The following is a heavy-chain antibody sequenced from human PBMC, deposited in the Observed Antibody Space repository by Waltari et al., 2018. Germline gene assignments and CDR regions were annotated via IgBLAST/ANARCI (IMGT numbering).Heavy chain of an antibody. Sequence: QLQLQESGPGLVKPSETLSLTCTVSGGSISSSSYYWGWIRQPPGKGLEWIGSIYYSGRPYYNPSLKSRVTISVDTSKNQFSLKLSSVTAADTAVYYCARLRYYDSSGWDYWGQGTLVTVSS. D-gene: IGHD3-22*01. J-gene: IGHJ4*02. CDR1: GGSISSSSYY. CDR3: ARLRYYDSSGWDY. V-gene: IGHV4-39*01. CDR2: IYYSGRP.